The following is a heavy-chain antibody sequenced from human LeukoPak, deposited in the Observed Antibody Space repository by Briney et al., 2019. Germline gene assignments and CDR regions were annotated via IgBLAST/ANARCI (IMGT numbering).Heavy chain of an antibody. Sequence: QPGGSLRLSCAASDFTFSNYAMSWVRQAPGKGLEWVSGISGTGGGTFYADSVKGRFTNSRDNSKNTVFLQMNSLRVEDTAVYYCAKDGHYDSSGYYYFASWGQGTLVTVSS. V-gene: IGHV3-23*01. CDR3: AKDGHYDSSGYYYFAS. CDR2: ISGTGGGT. J-gene: IGHJ4*02. CDR1: DFTFSNYA. D-gene: IGHD3-22*01.